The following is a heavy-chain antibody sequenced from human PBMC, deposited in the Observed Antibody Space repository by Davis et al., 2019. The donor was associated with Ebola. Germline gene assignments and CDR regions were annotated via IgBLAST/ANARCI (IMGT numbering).Heavy chain of an antibody. V-gene: IGHV4-30-2*01. CDR2: MYLGGST. Sequence: MPSETLSLTCAVSGGSISSGGYSWSWIRQPPGKGLEWIGYMYLGGSTYYNPSLKSRLTISVDTSKNQFSLKLSSVTAADTAVYYCARDISYWGQGTLVTVSS. CDR1: GGSISSGGYS. J-gene: IGHJ4*02. CDR3: ARDISY.